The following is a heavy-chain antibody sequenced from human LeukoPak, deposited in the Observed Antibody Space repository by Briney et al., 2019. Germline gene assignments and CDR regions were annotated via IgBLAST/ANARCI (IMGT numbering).Heavy chain of an antibody. CDR2: IIPILDSA. CDR3: ASRSTLSGYYYYYYMDV. V-gene: IGHV1-69*13. Sequence: ASVKVSCKASGGSLTNYVISWVRQAPGQGLEWMGGIIPILDSANYVQKFQGRATITADESTNTAYMELSSLRSEDTAVYYCASRSTLSGYYYYYYMDVWGEGTTVTVSS. D-gene: IGHD2-2*01. CDR1: GGSLTNYV. J-gene: IGHJ6*03.